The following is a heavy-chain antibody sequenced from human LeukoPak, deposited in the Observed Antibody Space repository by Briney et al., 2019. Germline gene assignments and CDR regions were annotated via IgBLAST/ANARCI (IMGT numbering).Heavy chain of an antibody. J-gene: IGHJ4*02. CDR1: GFTFSSYA. D-gene: IGHD1-26*01. V-gene: IGHV3-7*01. CDR3: ARGGELLRPADY. CDR2: MNQDGSEK. Sequence: GGSLRLSCAASGFTFSSYAMSWVRQAPGKGLEWVANMNQDGSEKYYVDSVKGRFTISRDNAKNSPYLQMNNLRAEDTAVYYCARGGELLRPADYWGQGTLVTVSS.